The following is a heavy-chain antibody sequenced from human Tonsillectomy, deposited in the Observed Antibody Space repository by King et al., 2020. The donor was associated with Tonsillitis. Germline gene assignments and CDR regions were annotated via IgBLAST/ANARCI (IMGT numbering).Heavy chain of an antibody. D-gene: IGHD2-2*01. CDR1: GGTFSSYA. V-gene: IGHV1-69*01. J-gene: IGHJ3*02. CDR2: IIPIFGTA. Sequence: VQLVESGAEVKKPGSSVKVSCTASGGTFSSYAISWVRQAPGQGLEWMGGIIPIFGTANYAQKLQGRVTITADESTSTAYMEMSSLRSEDTAVYYCAREGVVPGDNDAFDIWGEGTMVTVSS. CDR3: AREGVVPGDNDAFDI.